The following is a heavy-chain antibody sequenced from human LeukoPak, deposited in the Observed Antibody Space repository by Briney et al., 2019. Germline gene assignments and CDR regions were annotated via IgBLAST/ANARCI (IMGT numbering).Heavy chain of an antibody. CDR3: ARAWEVYCSSTSCVKFDY. Sequence: GGSLRLSCAASGFTFSIYSMNWVRQAPGKGLEWVSSISSSSTYIYYADSVKGRFTISRDNAKNSLYLQMNSLRAEDTAVYYCARAWEVYCSSTSCVKFDYWGQGTLVTVSS. V-gene: IGHV3-21*04. D-gene: IGHD2-2*01. CDR1: GFTFSIYS. CDR2: ISSSSTYI. J-gene: IGHJ4*02.